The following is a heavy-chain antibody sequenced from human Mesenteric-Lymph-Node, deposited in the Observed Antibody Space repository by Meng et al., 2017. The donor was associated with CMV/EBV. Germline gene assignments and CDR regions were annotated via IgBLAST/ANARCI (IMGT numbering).Heavy chain of an antibody. V-gene: IGHV1-2*02. Sequence: QASGSTFSDSYMHWVRQAPGRGLECVGWIRLTNGATNYAQNFKGRVTMTRDTSVNTAYMELSGLTSDDTAIYYCARDPPSAEEGIDYWGQGTLVTVSS. J-gene: IGHJ4*02. CDR1: GSTFSDSY. D-gene: IGHD1-14*01. CDR3: ARDPPSAEEGIDY. CDR2: IRLTNGAT.